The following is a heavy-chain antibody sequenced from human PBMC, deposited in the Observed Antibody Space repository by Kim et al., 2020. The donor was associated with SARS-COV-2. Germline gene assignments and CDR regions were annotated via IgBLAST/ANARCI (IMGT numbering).Heavy chain of an antibody. D-gene: IGHD2-2*01. CDR3: AKSAPYCSSTSCSLYHYYYYGMDV. CDR1: GFTFSSYA. CDR2: ISGSGGST. V-gene: IGHV3-23*01. Sequence: GGSLRLSCAASGFTFSSYAMSWVRQAPGKGLEWVSAISGSGGSTYYADSVKGRFTISRDNSKNTLYLQMNSLRAEDTAVYYCAKSAPYCSSTSCSLYHYYYYGMDVWGQGTTVTVSS. J-gene: IGHJ6*02.